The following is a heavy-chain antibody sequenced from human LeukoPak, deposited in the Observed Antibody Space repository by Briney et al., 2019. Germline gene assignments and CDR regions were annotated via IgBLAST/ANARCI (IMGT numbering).Heavy chain of an antibody. CDR1: GESFSGYH. CDR2: IYYSGST. Sequence: PSETLSLTYAVYGESFSGYHWSWIRQTPGKGLEWIGYIYYSGSTNYNPSLKSRVTISVDTSKNQFSLKLSSVTAADTAVYYCARLHYYGSGSYCPFDYWGQGTLVTVSS. D-gene: IGHD3-10*01. CDR3: ARLHYYGSGSYCPFDY. V-gene: IGHV4-59*08. J-gene: IGHJ4*02.